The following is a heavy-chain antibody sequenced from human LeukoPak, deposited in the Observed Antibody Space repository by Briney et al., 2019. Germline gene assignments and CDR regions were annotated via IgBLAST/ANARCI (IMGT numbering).Heavy chain of an antibody. V-gene: IGHV4-59*01. J-gene: IGHJ4*02. CDR1: GGSINSYY. Sequence: SETLSLTCSVSGGSINSYYWSWVRQPPGKGLEWIGYTSNAGNTNYNPSLKSRVTMSVDTSKNQFSLKLSSVTAADTAVYYCARGPLGGGYTYFDYWGQGTLVTVSS. CDR3: ARGPLGGGYTYFDY. D-gene: IGHD5-12*01. CDR2: TSNAGNT.